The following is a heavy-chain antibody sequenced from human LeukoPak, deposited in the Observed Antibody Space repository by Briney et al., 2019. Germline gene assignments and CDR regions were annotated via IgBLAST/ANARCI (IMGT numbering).Heavy chain of an antibody. D-gene: IGHD3-10*01. Sequence: EASVKVSCKASGYTFTSYAMHWVRQAPGQRLEWMGWINAGNGNTKYSQKFQGRVTITRDTSASTAYMELSSLRSEDTAVYYCARDPQALGDAFDIWGQGTMVTVSS. J-gene: IGHJ3*02. V-gene: IGHV1-3*01. CDR3: ARDPQALGDAFDI. CDR1: GYTFTSYA. CDR2: INAGNGNT.